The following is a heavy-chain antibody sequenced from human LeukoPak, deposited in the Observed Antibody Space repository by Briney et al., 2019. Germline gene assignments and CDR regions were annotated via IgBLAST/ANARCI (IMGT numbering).Heavy chain of an antibody. J-gene: IGHJ4*02. V-gene: IGHV3-74*01. CDR2: INSDGSST. Sequence: GGSLRLSCAASGFTFSPYWMHWVRQAPGKGLVWVSRINSDGSSTTYADSVKGRFTISRDNAKNTLYLQMNSLRREDTAVYYCAKKSYGSENADYWGEGTLVTVSS. CDR3: AKKSYGSENADY. CDR1: GFTFSPYW. D-gene: IGHD3-10*01.